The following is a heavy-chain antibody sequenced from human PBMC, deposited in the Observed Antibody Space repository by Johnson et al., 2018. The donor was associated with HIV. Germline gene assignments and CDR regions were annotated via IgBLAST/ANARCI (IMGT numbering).Heavy chain of an antibody. V-gene: IGHV3-48*04. D-gene: IGHD3-16*02. J-gene: IGHJ3*02. Sequence: VQLVESGGGLVQPGGSLRLSCAASGFTFSSYWMSWVRQAPGKGLEWVSYISSSGGSIYYADSVKGRFTISRDNAKNSLYLQMNSLRAADTAVYYCARTEMITFGGVIVLGGAFDIWGQGTMVTVSS. CDR2: ISSSGGSI. CDR3: ARTEMITFGGVIVLGGAFDI. CDR1: GFTFSSYW.